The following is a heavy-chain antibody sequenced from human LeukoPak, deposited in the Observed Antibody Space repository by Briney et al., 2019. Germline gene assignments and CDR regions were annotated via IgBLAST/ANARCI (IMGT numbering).Heavy chain of an antibody. CDR1: GFSLGTRRMC. CDR2: IYWDDDR. J-gene: IGHJ4*02. D-gene: IGHD3-22*01. CDR3: AHSSTMIMDY. Sequence: SGPTLVNPTQTLTLTCTFSGFSLGTRRMCVSWIRQPPGKPLEWLGVIYWDDDRYYSPFLENRLTITKDTSKNQVVLTMTNMDPVDTGTYYCAHSSTMIMDYWGQGTLVTVSS. V-gene: IGHV2-5*08.